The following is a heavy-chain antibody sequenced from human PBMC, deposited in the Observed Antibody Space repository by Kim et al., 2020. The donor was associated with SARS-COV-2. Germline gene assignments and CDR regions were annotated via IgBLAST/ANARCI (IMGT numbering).Heavy chain of an antibody. V-gene: IGHV7-4-1*02. J-gene: IGHJ6*02. Sequence: ASVKVSCKTSGYSFTNFAMNWLRQAPGQGLEWLGWINTATGRPTYAPGLPGRLVFSSDTSATTSYLQINSLKAEDTAVYFCARAGDCGGRGCFHGMDVWG. CDR3: ARAGDCGGRGCFHGMDV. CDR2: INTATGRP. CDR1: GYSFTNFA. D-gene: IGHD7-27*01.